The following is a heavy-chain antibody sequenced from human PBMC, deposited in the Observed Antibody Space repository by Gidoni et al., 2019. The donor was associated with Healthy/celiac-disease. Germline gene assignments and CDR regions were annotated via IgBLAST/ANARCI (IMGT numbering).Heavy chain of an antibody. V-gene: IGHV5-10-1*03. CDR1: GYRFTSYW. J-gene: IGHJ6*03. D-gene: IGHD2-15*01. CDR3: ARLCSSGSCYGYYYMDV. CDR2: IDPSDSYN. Sequence: EVQLVQSGAEVQKPGEYLRISCKGSGYRFTSYWISCVRQMPGKGLEWMGRIDPSDSYNNYSPSFQGHVTISAYKSISTAYLQWSSLKASDTAMYYCARLCSSGSCYGYYYMDVWGKGTTVTVSS.